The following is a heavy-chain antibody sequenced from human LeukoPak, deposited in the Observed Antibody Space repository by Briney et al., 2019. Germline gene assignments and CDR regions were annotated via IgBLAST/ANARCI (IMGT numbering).Heavy chain of an antibody. Sequence: SQTLPLTCTVSGDSISSGGYYWNWIRQPPGKGLEWIGYIYHSGITNYNPSLKSRVTISIDRSKNQFSLKLSSVSAADTAVYYCASPCCSGTSCSVHDAFDIWGQGTMVTVSS. D-gene: IGHD2-2*01. CDR1: GDSISSGGYY. J-gene: IGHJ3*02. V-gene: IGHV4-30-2*01. CDR2: IYHSGIT. CDR3: ASPCCSGTSCSVHDAFDI.